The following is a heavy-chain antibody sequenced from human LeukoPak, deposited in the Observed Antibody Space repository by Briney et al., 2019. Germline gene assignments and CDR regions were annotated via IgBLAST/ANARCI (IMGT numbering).Heavy chain of an antibody. CDR3: ARDGRINAVAGTAHWFDP. CDR1: GGSISSSSYY. D-gene: IGHD6-19*01. Sequence: PSETLSLTCTVSGGSISSSSYYWGWIRQPPGKGQEWIGSIYYSGSTYYNPSLKSRVTISVDTSKNQFSLKLSSVTAADTAVYYCARDGRINAVAGTAHWFDPWGQGTLVTVSS. V-gene: IGHV4-39*07. J-gene: IGHJ5*02. CDR2: IYYSGST.